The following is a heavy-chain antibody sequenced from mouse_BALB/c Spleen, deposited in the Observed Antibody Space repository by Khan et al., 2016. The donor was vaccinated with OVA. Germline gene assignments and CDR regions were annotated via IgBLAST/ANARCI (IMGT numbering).Heavy chain of an antibody. J-gene: IGHJ4*01. V-gene: IGHV2-3*01. CDR2: IWGDGNT. Sequence: QVQLKESGPGLVAPSQSLSITCTVSGFSLTTYGVTWVRQPPGQGLEWLGVIWGDGNTDYHSALISRLSISKDNSESQVSLKLNSLQTDDTATYYWAKSFYSHYYAMDYWGQGTSVTVSS. CDR1: GFSLTTYG. CDR3: AKSFYSHYYAMDY. D-gene: IGHD2-1*01.